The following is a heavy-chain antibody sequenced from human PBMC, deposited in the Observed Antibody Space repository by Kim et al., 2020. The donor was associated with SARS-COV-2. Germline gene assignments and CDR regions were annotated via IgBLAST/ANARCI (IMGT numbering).Heavy chain of an antibody. CDR1: GFTFDDYA. J-gene: IGHJ5*02. Sequence: GGSLRLSCAASGFTFDDYAMHWVRQAPGKGLEWVSGISRNSGSIYYADSVKGRFTISRDNAKNSLYLQMNSLRAEDTALYYCAKGYSSRWLTLARWFYP. D-gene: IGHD6-13*01. CDR3: AKGYSSRWLTLARWFYP. CDR2: ISRNSGSI. V-gene: IGHV3-9*01.